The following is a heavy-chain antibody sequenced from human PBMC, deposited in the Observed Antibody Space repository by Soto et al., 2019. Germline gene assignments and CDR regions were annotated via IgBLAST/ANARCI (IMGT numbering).Heavy chain of an antibody. CDR1: GYTFTSYG. J-gene: IGHJ6*02. D-gene: IGHD2-2*02. Sequence: ASVKVSCKASGYTFTSYGISWVRQAPGQGLEWMGWISAYNGNTNYAQKLQGRVTMTTDTSTSTAYMELRSLRPDDTAVYYCARSTLNGYCSSTSCYISYYYYYGMDVWGQGTTVTISS. CDR3: ARSTLNGYCSSTSCYISYYYYYGMDV. CDR2: ISAYNGNT. V-gene: IGHV1-18*01.